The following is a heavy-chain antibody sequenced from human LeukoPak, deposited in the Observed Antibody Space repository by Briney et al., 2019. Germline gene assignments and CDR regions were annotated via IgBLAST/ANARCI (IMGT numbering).Heavy chain of an antibody. Sequence: GGSLRLSCAASGFTFSDYYMSWIRQAPGKGLEWVSYISSSGSTIYYADSVKGRFTISRDNAKNSLYLQMNSLRAEDTAVYYCARDHRAYYYDSSGYYEIWGQGTLVTVSS. J-gene: IGHJ4*02. V-gene: IGHV3-11*01. CDR2: ISSSGSTI. CDR3: ARDHRAYYYDSSGYYEI. CDR1: GFTFSDYY. D-gene: IGHD3-22*01.